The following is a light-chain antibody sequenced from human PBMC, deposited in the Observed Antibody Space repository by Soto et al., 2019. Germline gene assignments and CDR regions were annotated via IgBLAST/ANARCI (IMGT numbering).Light chain of an antibody. Sequence: EIVLTQSPGILSLSPGERATLSCRASQSVSSSYLAWYQQKPGQAPRLLIYATSARATGIPARFSGSGSGTEFTLTISSLQSEDFAVYYCQQYNNWPPFTFGQGTRLEIK. J-gene: IGKJ5*01. CDR3: QQYNNWPPFT. CDR1: QSVSSSY. V-gene: IGKV3D-15*01. CDR2: ATS.